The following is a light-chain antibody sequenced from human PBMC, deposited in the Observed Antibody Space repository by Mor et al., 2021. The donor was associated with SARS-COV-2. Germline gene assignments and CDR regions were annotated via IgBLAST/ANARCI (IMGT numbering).Light chain of an antibody. V-gene: IGLV2-14*03. CDR3: SSYVPATRTLV. CDR2: DVN. J-gene: IGLJ2*01. Sequence: QRPGTAPKLMIFDVNNRPSGVSTRFSVSKSGNTASLTVSGLQAEDEADYYCSSYVPATRTLVLGGGTKLTVL.